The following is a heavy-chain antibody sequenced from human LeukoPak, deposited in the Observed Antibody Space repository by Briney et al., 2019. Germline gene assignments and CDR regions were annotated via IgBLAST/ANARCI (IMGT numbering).Heavy chain of an antibody. J-gene: IGHJ4*02. Sequence: PSETLSLTCTVSGDSISISGYSWGWIRQPPGKGLEWIGSIHYTGIAHYNPSLKSRVTISRDTSKIQFSLRLSSVTAADTAVYYCAGQHSTTWYHSVDYWGQGTLVTVSS. D-gene: IGHD6-13*01. V-gene: IGHV4-39*01. CDR2: IHYTGIA. CDR3: AGQHSTTWYHSVDY. CDR1: GDSISISGYS.